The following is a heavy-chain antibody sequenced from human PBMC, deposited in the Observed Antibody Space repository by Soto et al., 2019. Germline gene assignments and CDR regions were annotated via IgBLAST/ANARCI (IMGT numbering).Heavy chain of an antibody. CDR1: GGTFSSYT. V-gene: IGHV1-69*02. D-gene: IGHD5-12*01. CDR2: IIPILGIA. CDR3: ARLGHTRGYSGYDMFEY. Sequence: GASVKVSCKASGGTFSSYTISWVRQAPGQGLEWMGRIIPILGIANYAQKFQGRVTITADKSTSTAYMELSSLRSEDTAVYCCARLGHTRGYSGYDMFEYWGQGTLVTVSS. J-gene: IGHJ4*02.